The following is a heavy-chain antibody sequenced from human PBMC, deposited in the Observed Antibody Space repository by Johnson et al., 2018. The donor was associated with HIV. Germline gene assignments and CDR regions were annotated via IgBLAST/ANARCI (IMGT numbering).Heavy chain of an antibody. D-gene: IGHD2-15*01. CDR3: ARACSGGSCYEEKAPDAFDI. CDR2: IYSGGST. Sequence: VQLVESGGGLIQPGGSLRLSCAASGFIVSNNYMSWVRQTPGKGLEWVSVIYSGGSTYYADSVKGRFTISRDSSKNTVYLQMNSLRAEDTAICYCARACSGGSCYEEKAPDAFDIWGQGTMVTVSS. V-gene: IGHV3-53*01. J-gene: IGHJ3*02. CDR1: GFIVSNNY.